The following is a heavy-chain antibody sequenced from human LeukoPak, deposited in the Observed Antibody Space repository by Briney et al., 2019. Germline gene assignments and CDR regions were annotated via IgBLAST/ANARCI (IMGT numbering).Heavy chain of an antibody. V-gene: IGHV4-59*01. Sequence: NPSETLSLTCTVSGGSISSYYWSLIRQPPGKGLEWIGYIYYSGSTNYNPSLKSRVTISVDTSKNQFSLKLSSVTAADTAVYYCAKGSGSYRSWFDPWGQRTLVTVSS. CDR3: AKGSGSYRSWFDP. CDR1: GGSISSYY. J-gene: IGHJ5*02. D-gene: IGHD1-26*01. CDR2: IYYSGST.